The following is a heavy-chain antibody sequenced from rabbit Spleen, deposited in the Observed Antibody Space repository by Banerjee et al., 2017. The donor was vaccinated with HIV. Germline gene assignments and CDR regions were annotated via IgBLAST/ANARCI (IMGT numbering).Heavy chain of an antibody. Sequence: QSLEESGGDLVKPGASLTLTCIASGVSFGGDSYMCWVRQAPGKGLEWIACIDAGSSGFTYFASWAKGRFTISKPSSTTVTLQMTSLTAADTATYFCARGFYTYDDYANFYGYYFNLWGQGTSSPS. CDR3: ARGFYTYDDYANFYGYYFNL. CDR1: GVSFGGDSY. J-gene: IGHJ4*01. D-gene: IGHD2-1*01. CDR2: IDAGSSGFT. V-gene: IGHV1S40*01.